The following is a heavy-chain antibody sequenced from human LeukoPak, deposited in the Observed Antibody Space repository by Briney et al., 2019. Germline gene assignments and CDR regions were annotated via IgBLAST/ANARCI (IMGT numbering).Heavy chain of an antibody. Sequence: GGSLRLSCAASGFTFDSYGMHWVRQSPDKGLEWVAFIRYAGRETYYADAVKGRFTISRDSAENTVYLQMKSLKGEDTAFYYCARPLLYYYGSETYFWFDLWGQGTLVTVSS. J-gene: IGHJ5*02. D-gene: IGHD3-10*01. CDR3: ARPLLYYYGSETYFWFDL. V-gene: IGHV3-30*02. CDR2: IRYAGRET. CDR1: GFTFDSYG.